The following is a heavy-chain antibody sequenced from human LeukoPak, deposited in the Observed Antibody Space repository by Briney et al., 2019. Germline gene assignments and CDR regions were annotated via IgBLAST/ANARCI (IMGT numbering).Heavy chain of an antibody. V-gene: IGHV4-59*08. CDR3: ASRPTYSSGWYFDY. CDR1: GGSISSYY. Sequence: PSENLSLTCTVSGGSISSYYWSWIRQPPGKGLEWIGYIYYSWSTNYNPSLKSRVTISVDTSKNQFSLKLSSVTAADTAVYYCASRPTYSSGWYFDYWGHGTLVTVSS. CDR2: IYYSWST. D-gene: IGHD6-19*01. J-gene: IGHJ4*01.